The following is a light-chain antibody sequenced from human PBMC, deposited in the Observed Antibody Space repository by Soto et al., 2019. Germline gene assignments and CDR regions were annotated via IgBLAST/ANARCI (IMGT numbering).Light chain of an antibody. Sequence: QSVLTQPPSASGTPGQSITISCSGSTSNIGSNSVFWYQHLPGTAPKLLIYRSNQRASGVPDRFSGSKSGTSASLAISGLRSEDEADYYCAAWDDSLSGQLFGGGTKVTVL. CDR2: RSN. CDR1: TSNIGSNS. CDR3: AAWDDSLSGQL. V-gene: IGLV1-47*01. J-gene: IGLJ2*01.